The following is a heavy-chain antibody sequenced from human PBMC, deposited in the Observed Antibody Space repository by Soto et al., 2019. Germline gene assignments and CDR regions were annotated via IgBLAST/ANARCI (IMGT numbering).Heavy chain of an antibody. CDR3: AREVAPAAGPACSAGKDRGLKNYFDP. CDR2: IKPASGAT. D-gene: IGHD6-13*01. J-gene: IGHJ5*02. V-gene: IGHV1-18*01. Sequence: GASVKVSCKTSGYTFTRNGISWVRQAPGQGLEWLGLIKPASGATTYAPNYRDRITMTRDTSTSPVVMELRSRRSEDTAIYYWAREVAPAAGPACSAGKDRGLKNYFDPWGQGTMVTVSS. CDR1: GYTFTRNG.